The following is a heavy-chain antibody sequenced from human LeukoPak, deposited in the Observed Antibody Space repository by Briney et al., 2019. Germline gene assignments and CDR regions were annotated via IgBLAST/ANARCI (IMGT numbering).Heavy chain of an antibody. CDR3: ARDAPTYYYDSSGSGKT. Sequence: GGSLRLSCAAPGFTFSSYSMNWVRQAPGKGLEWVSYISSSSSTIYYADSVKGRFTISRDNAKNSLYLQMNSLRAEDTAVYYCARDAPTYYYDSSGSGKTWGQGTMVTVSS. V-gene: IGHV3-48*04. CDR2: ISSSSSTI. CDR1: GFTFSSYS. D-gene: IGHD3-22*01. J-gene: IGHJ3*01.